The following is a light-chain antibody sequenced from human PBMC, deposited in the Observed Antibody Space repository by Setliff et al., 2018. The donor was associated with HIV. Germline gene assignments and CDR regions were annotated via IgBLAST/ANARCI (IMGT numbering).Light chain of an antibody. J-gene: IGLJ3*02. V-gene: IGLV2-14*03. CDR3: SSFTTGATVM. Sequence: QSVLTQPASVSGSPGQSITISCTGTSSDVGGYNYVSWYQQHPGTPPKLLIHDVSDRSSGVSNRFSGSKSGSTASLTISGLQAEDEADYYCSSFTTGATVMFGGGTKVTV. CDR1: SSDVGGYNY. CDR2: DVS.